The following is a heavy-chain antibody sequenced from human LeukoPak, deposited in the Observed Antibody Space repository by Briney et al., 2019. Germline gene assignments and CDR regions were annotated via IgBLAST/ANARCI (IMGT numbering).Heavy chain of an antibody. CDR2: ISAYNGNT. Sequence: ASVKVSCKASGYTFTSHGISWVRQAPGQGLEWMGWISAYNGNTNYAQKLQGRVTMTTDTSTSTAYMELRSLRSDDTAVYFCARVNSVYLAQPFDYWGQGTRVTVSS. CDR3: ARVNSVYLAQPFDY. CDR1: GYTFTSHG. D-gene: IGHD3-22*01. J-gene: IGHJ4*02. V-gene: IGHV1-18*01.